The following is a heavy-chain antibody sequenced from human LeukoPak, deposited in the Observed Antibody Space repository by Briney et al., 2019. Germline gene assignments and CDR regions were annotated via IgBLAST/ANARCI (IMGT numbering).Heavy chain of an antibody. Sequence: PGGSLRLSCAASGFTFSSYAMSWVRQAPGKGLEWVSSISGSGGSTYYADSVKGRFTIPRDNSKNTLYLQLNSPRAEDTAVYYCAKVNGIVVVPAAMFLDYWGQGTLVTVSS. CDR1: GFTFSSYA. V-gene: IGHV3-23*01. D-gene: IGHD2-2*01. CDR2: ISGSGGST. J-gene: IGHJ4*02. CDR3: AKVNGIVVVPAAMFLDY.